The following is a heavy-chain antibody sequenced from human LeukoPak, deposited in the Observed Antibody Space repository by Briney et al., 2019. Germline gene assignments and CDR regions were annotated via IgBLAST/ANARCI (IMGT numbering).Heavy chain of an antibody. CDR1: GFTLSSYG. J-gene: IGHJ4*02. CDR2: IRNDGSNK. Sequence: GRCLRLSRAVSGFTLSSYGMHWVRGAPSKGREWVAFIRNDGSNKYYEDSVKVRVTISKDNSNNELYLQRNGLRAEDTGVYYYAKELGSYFDYWGQGTLVTVSS. D-gene: IGHD3-16*01. CDR3: AKELGSYFDY. V-gene: IGHV3-30*02.